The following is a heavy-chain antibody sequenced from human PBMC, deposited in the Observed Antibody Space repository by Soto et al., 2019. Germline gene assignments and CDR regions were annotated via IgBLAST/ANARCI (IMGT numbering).Heavy chain of an antibody. Sequence: QVHLVQSGAEVKKPGASVKVSRKGSGYAFTTYGITWVRQAPGQGLEWMGWISAHNGNTNYAQKLQGRVTVTRDTSPSTAYMELRSLRSDDTAVYYCARGRYGDYWGQGALVTVSS. CDR2: ISAHNGNT. D-gene: IGHD1-1*01. V-gene: IGHV1-18*01. CDR1: GYAFTTYG. J-gene: IGHJ4*02. CDR3: ARGRYGDY.